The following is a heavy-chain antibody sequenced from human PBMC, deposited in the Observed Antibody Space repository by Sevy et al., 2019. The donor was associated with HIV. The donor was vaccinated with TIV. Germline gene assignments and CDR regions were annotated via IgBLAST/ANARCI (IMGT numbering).Heavy chain of an antibody. CDR3: ARRNDFDI. CDR2: VYYTGGT. V-gene: IGHV4-59*08. J-gene: IGHJ3*02. CDR1: GGSINSVH. Sequence: SETLSLTCTVSGGSINSVHWNWIRQPPGEGLEWIGYVYYTGGTNYNPSLKNRVTISVDRTKNQFSLKLTSVTAADTAVYYCARRNDFDIWCQGTMVTVSS.